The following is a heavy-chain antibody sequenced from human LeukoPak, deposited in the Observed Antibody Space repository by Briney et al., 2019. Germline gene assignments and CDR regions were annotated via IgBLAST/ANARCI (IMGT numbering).Heavy chain of an antibody. V-gene: IGHV3-33*06. CDR2: IWYDGSNK. CDR3: AKEVGQLLHNWFDP. Sequence: GGSLRLSCAASGFTFSSYGMHWVRQAPGKGLEWVAVIWYDGSNKYYADSVKGRFTISRDNSKNTLYLQMNSLRAEDTAVYYCAKEVGQLLHNWFDPWGQGTLVTVSS. J-gene: IGHJ5*02. CDR1: GFTFSSYG. D-gene: IGHD2-15*01.